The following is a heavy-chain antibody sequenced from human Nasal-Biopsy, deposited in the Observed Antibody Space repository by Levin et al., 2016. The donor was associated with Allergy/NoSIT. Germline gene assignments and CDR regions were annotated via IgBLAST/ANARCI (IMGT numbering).Heavy chain of an antibody. CDR2: IYHTGST. J-gene: IGHJ4*02. CDR3: TRAATDRNFNYPPGE. Sequence: SETLSLTCTVSGGSISSTSYWGWIRQAPGKGLEWIGNIYHTGSTYANPSLKSRVTISVDTSKNQFSLKLTSLTAADTAVYYCTRAATDRNFNYPPGEWGQGTLVIVSS. D-gene: IGHD3-10*01. CDR1: GGSISSTSY. V-gene: IGHV4-39*01.